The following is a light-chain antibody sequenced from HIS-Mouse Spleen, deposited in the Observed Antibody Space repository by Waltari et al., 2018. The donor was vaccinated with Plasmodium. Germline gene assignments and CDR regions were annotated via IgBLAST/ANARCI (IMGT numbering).Light chain of an antibody. CDR2: DVS. CDR1: SSDVGGYNY. CDR3: SSYTSSSTLWV. J-gene: IGLJ3*02. V-gene: IGLV2-14*03. Sequence: QSALTQPASVSGSPGQSITISCTGTSSDVGGYNYVSWYQQHPGKAPKLMIYDVSNRPLGVSNRFPGSKSGNTASLTSSGLQAEDEAEYYCSSYTSSSTLWVFGGGTKLTVL.